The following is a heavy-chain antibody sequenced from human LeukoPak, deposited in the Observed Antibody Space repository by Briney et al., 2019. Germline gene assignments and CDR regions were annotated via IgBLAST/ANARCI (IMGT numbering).Heavy chain of an antibody. J-gene: IGHJ4*02. Sequence: PSETLSLTCAVYGGSFSGYYWSWIRQPPGKGLEWIGEINHSGSTNYNPSLKSRVTISVDTSKNQFSLKLSSVTAADTAVYYCASPTGYWGQGTLVTVSS. CDR1: GGSFSGYY. CDR2: INHSGST. CDR3: ASPTGY. V-gene: IGHV4-34*01.